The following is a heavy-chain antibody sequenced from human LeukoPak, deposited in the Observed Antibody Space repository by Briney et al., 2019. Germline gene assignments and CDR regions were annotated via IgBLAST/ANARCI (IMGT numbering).Heavy chain of an antibody. J-gene: IGHJ4*02. V-gene: IGHV4-34*01. CDR2: INHSGST. D-gene: IGHD3-22*01. CDR3: ARRRGSSGYYLLDY. CDR1: GGSFSGYY. Sequence: PSETLSLTCAVYGGSFSGYYWSWIRQPPGKGLEWIGEINHSGSTNYNPSLKGRVTISVDTSKNQFSLKLSSVTAADTAVYYCARRRGSSGYYLLDYWGQGTLVTVSS.